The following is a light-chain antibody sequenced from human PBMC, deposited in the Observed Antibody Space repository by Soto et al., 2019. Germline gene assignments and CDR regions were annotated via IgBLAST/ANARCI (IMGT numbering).Light chain of an antibody. V-gene: IGKV3-11*01. J-gene: IGKJ5*01. Sequence: VMTQSPDSLAVSLVESSTLSCRASQSVSSYLALYQQKPGQAPRLLIYDASNRATGIPARFSGSGSGTDFTLTISSLEPEDFAVYYCQQRSNWPITFGQGTRLEIK. CDR3: QQRSNWPIT. CDR2: DAS. CDR1: QSVSSY.